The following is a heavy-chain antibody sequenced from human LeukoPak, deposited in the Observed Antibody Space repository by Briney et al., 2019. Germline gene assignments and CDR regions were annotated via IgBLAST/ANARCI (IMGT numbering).Heavy chain of an antibody. Sequence: SETLFLTCSVSGGFISGYYWTWIRQPPGKRLEWLGYIYSTGSTNYNPSLKSRIAISVDTSKNQFYLNLTSVSAADTAVYFCVRKIAAGSLTPWGQGTLVTVSS. J-gene: IGHJ5*02. CDR1: GGFISGYY. V-gene: IGHV4-59*13. CDR3: VRKIAAGSLTP. CDR2: IYSTGST. D-gene: IGHD6-13*01.